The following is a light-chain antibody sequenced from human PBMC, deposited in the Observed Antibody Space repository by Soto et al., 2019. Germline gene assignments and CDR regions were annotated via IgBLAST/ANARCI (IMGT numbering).Light chain of an antibody. J-gene: IGKJ4*01. CDR3: QQYASSPPT. CDR2: GAS. CDR1: QSVSRSY. V-gene: IGKV3-20*01. Sequence: EIVLTQSPGTLSLSPGQRATLSCRASQSVSRSYLAWYQQKPGQPPRLLIYGASNRATGIPDRFRGSGSGTDFTLTIGSLEREDFAVYCCQQYASSPPTFGGGTKEEIK.